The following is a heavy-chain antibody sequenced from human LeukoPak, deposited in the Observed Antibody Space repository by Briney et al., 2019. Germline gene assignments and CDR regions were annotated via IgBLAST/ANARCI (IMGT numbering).Heavy chain of an antibody. Sequence: SETLSLTCTVSGGSISSSSYYWGWIRQPPGKGLEWIGSIYYSGSTYYNPSLKSRVTISVDTSKNQFSLKLSSVTAADTAVYYCARHFWAYRRNAFDIWGQGTMVTVSS. D-gene: IGHD3-3*01. V-gene: IGHV4-39*01. J-gene: IGHJ3*02. CDR1: GGSISSSSYY. CDR2: IYYSGST. CDR3: ARHFWAYRRNAFDI.